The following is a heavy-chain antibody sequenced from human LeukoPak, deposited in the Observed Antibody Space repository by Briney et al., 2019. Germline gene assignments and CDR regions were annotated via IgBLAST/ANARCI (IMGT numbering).Heavy chain of an antibody. V-gene: IGHV1-69*06. CDR2: IIPIFGTA. D-gene: IGHD2-2*01. CDR1: GGTFSSYA. CDR3: ARPHCSSTSCYASGLLRNNWFDP. J-gene: IGHJ5*02. Sequence: AASVKVSCKASGGTFSSYAISWVRQAPGQGLEWMGGIIPIFGTANYAQKFQGRVTITADKSTSTAYMELSSLRSEDTAVYYCARPHCSSTSCYASGLLRNNWFDPWGQGTLVTVSS.